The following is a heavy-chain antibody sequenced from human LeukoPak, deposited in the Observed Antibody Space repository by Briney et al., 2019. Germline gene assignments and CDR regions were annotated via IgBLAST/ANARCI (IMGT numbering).Heavy chain of an antibody. J-gene: IGHJ4*02. CDR2: IIPIFGTA. CDR1: GGTFSSYA. CDR3: ARELEIAAVFDY. Sequence: GASVKVSCKASGGTFSSYAISWVRQAPGQGLEWMGGIIPIFGTANYAQKFQGRVTITADKSTSTAYMELSSLRSEDTAVYYCARELEIAAVFDYWGQGTLVTVSS. D-gene: IGHD6-13*01. V-gene: IGHV1-69*06.